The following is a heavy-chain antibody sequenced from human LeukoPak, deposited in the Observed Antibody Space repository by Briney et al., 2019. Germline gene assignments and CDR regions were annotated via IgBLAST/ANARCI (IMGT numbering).Heavy chain of an antibody. CDR3: ARAGGSTVSHSDY. CDR1: GFTFSGYS. D-gene: IGHD4-17*01. J-gene: IGHJ4*02. V-gene: IGHV3-21*01. CDR2: ISSSTSYI. Sequence: GGSLRLSCAASGFTFSGYSMNWIRQAPGKGLEWVSSISSSTSYIYYADSVKGRFTISKGNAKNSLYLQMNSLRAEDTAVYYCARAGGSTVSHSDYWGQGTLVTVSS.